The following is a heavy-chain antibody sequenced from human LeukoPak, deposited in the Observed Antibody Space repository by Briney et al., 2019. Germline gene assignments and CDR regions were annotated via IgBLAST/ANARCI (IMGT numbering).Heavy chain of an antibody. CDR3: TRDFVF. V-gene: IGHV3-7*01. Sequence: HAGRSLRLSCEVSGVDFSRAAMYWVRQAPGKGLEWVGNINQDGSVKHYVDSVRGRFTISRDNARNSVYLQMNALRVEDTAVYYCTRDFVFWGQGTLVTASS. CDR1: GVDFSRAA. CDR2: INQDGSVK. D-gene: IGHD3-3*01. J-gene: IGHJ4*02.